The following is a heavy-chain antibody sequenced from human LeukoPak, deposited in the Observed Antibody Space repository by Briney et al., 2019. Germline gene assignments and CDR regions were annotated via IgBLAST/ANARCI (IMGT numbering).Heavy chain of an antibody. CDR3: ATVKYDYGDPVGWFDP. V-gene: IGHV3-23*01. Sequence: PGGSLRLSCAASGFPFSASAMAWVRQAPGKVLEWVSHILSTGTTYYADSMRGRFTISRDNSKNTLYLLMTSLRADDTAVYYCATVKYDYGDPVGWFDPWGQGTLVTVSS. CDR2: ILSTGTT. D-gene: IGHD4-17*01. CDR1: GFPFSASA. J-gene: IGHJ5*02.